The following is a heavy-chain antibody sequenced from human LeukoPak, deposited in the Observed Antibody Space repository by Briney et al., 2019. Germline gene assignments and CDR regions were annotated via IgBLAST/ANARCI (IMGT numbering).Heavy chain of an antibody. CDR2: IYYSGNT. J-gene: IGHJ4*02. CDR1: GGSISSSSHY. V-gene: IGHV4-39*07. Sequence: SETLSLTCTVSGGSISSSSHYWAWIRQPPGKGLEWIASIYYSGNTYYNPSLKSRVTISVDTSKNQFSLKLNSVTAADTAVYYCAREGGYSYGDAPLHFDYWGQGTLVTVSS. CDR3: AREGGYSYGDAPLHFDY. D-gene: IGHD5-18*01.